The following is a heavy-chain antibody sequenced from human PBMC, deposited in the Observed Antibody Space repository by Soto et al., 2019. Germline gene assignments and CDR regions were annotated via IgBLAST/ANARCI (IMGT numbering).Heavy chain of an antibody. D-gene: IGHD3-10*01. J-gene: IGHJ4*02. CDR2: IYYSGST. Sequence: SETLSLTCTVSGGSLSSYYWSWIRQPPGKGLEWIGYIYYSGSTNYNPSLKSRVTISVDTSKNQFSLKLNSMTAADTAVYYCERHNYGSGSTYFDYWGQGTLDTVSS. V-gene: IGHV4-59*08. CDR1: GGSLSSYY. CDR3: ERHNYGSGSTYFDY.